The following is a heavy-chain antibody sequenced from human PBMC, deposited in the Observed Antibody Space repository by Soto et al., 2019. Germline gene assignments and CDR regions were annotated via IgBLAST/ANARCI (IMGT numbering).Heavy chain of an antibody. Sequence: ASVKVSCKSSGYTFTTHGMHWVRQAPGQRLEWMGWINAGNGYTKYSQKLQGRVTITRDTSASTNYMELSNLRSEDSAVYYCARDGAVAGNINSDYWGKGTPVTVSS. V-gene: IGHV1-3*01. CDR3: ARDGAVAGNINSDY. J-gene: IGHJ4*02. D-gene: IGHD6-19*01. CDR1: GYTFTTHG. CDR2: INAGNGYT.